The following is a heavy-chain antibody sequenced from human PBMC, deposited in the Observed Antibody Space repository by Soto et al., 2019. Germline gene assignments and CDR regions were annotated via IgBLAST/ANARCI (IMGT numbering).Heavy chain of an antibody. J-gene: IGHJ4*02. Sequence: ASVKVSCKASGYTFTGNAIHWMRQAPGQRPEWMGWINGGDANTRYSQNFQGRVTLTRDTSATTAYMQMSSLRSEDTAVYYCARGFDGSADYWGQGTLVTVS. CDR1: GYTFTGNA. D-gene: IGHD3-10*01. CDR3: ARGFDGSADY. CDR2: INGGDANT. V-gene: IGHV1-3*01.